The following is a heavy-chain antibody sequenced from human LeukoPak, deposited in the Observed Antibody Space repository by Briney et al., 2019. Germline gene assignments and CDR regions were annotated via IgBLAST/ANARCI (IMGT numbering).Heavy chain of an antibody. CDR1: GFSLSTSGVG. CDR3: AHSLGRGNSCYFDY. Sequence: SGPTLVNPTQTLTLTCTFSGFSLSTSGVGVGWIRQPPGKALEWLALIYWDDDKRYSPSLKSRLTITKDTSKNQVVLTMISMDPVDTGTYYCAHSLGRGNSCYFDYWGQGTLVIVSS. D-gene: IGHD4-23*01. J-gene: IGHJ4*02. CDR2: IYWDDDK. V-gene: IGHV2-5*02.